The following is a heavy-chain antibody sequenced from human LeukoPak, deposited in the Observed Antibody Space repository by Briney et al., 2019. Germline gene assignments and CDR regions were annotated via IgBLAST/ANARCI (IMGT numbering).Heavy chain of an antibody. V-gene: IGHV3-30*18. D-gene: IGHD3-22*01. CDR1: GFTFSSYG. J-gene: IGHJ4*02. CDR2: ISYDGSNK. CDR3: AKTGRPYDSSGYPLGY. Sequence: PGRSLRLSCAASGFTFSSYGMHWVRQAPGKGLEWVAVISYDGSNKYYADSVKGRFTISRDNSKNTLYLQMNSLRAEDTAVYYCAKTGRPYDSSGYPLGYWGQGTLVTVSS.